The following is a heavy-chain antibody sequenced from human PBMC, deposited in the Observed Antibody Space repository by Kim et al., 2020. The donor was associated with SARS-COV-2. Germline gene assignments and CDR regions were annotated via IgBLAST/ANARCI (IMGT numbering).Heavy chain of an antibody. J-gene: IGHJ3*02. D-gene: IGHD6-13*01. V-gene: IGHV3-30*04. CDR3: ARETGYSSSWYTGAFDI. CDR1: GFTFSSYA. Sequence: GGSLRLSCAASGFTFSSYAMHWVRQAPGKGLEWVAVISYDGSNKYYADSVKGRFTISRDNSKNTLYLQMNSLRAEDTAVYYCARETGYSSSWYTGAFDIWGQGTMVTVSS. CDR2: ISYDGSNK.